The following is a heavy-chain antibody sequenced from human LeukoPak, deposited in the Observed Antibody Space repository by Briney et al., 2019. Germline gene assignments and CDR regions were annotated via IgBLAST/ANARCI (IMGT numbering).Heavy chain of an antibody. CDR1: GYTFTGYY. Sequence: ASVKVSCKASGYTFTGYYMHWVRQAPGQGLEWMGWINPNSGGTNYAQKFQGRVTMTRDTSISTAYMELSRLRSDDTAVYYRARVVSGSYYRGYFDYWGQGTLVTVSS. D-gene: IGHD1-26*01. V-gene: IGHV1-2*02. CDR2: INPNSGGT. CDR3: ARVVSGSYYRGYFDY. J-gene: IGHJ4*02.